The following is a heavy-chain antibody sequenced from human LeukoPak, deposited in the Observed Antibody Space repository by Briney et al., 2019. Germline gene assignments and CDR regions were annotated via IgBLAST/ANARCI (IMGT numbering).Heavy chain of an antibody. J-gene: IGHJ4*02. D-gene: IGHD3-22*01. CDR2: INHSGST. V-gene: IGHV4-34*01. Sequence: PSETLSLTCAAYGGSFSGYYWSWTRQPPGKGLEWIGEINHSGSTNYNPSLKSRVTISVDTSKNQFFLKLSSVTAADTAVYYCARDQAWYYYDSSGYYLYWGQGTLVTVSS. CDR1: GGSFSGYY. CDR3: ARDQAWYYYDSSGYYLY.